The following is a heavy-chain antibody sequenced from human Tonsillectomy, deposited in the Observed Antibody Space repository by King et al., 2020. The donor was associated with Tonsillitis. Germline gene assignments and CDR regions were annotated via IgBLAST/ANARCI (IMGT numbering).Heavy chain of an antibody. D-gene: IGHD6-19*01. Sequence: QLQESGPGLVKPSETLSLTCTVSGGSISSYYWSWIRQPPGKGLEWIGYIYYSGSTNYNPSLKSRVTISVDTSKNQFSLKLSSVTAADTAVYYCARGAAYSSGWYGYYYYYMDVWGKGTTVTVS. CDR3: ARGAAYSSGWYGYYYYYMDV. J-gene: IGHJ6*03. CDR1: GGSISSYY. CDR2: IYYSGST. V-gene: IGHV4-59*01.